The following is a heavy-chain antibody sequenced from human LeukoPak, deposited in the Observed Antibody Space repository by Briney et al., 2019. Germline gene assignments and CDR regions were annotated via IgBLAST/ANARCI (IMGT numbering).Heavy chain of an antibody. CDR3: AKTGAGYYYMDV. CDR2: ISGSGGST. CDR1: GFTFSSYA. J-gene: IGHJ6*03. Sequence: GGSLRLSCAASGFTFSSYAMSWVRQAPGKGLKWVSAISGSGGSTYYADSVKGRFTISRDNSKNTLYLQMNSLRAEDTAVYYCAKTGAGYYYMDVWGKGTTVTVSS. V-gene: IGHV3-23*01. D-gene: IGHD7-27*01.